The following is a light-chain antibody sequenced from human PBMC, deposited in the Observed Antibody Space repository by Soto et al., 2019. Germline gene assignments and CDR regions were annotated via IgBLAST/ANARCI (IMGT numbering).Light chain of an antibody. CDR2: EVS. CDR3: CSYTDSRTHI. V-gene: IGLV2-14*01. J-gene: IGLJ1*01. Sequence: QSVLTQPASVSGSPGQSITISCTGTSSDVGGYNYVSWYQQHPGKAPKLLIFEVSYRPSGISNRFSASKSGDTASLTISGLQADDEADYYCCSYTDSRTHIFGSGTKGTVL. CDR1: SSDVGGYNY.